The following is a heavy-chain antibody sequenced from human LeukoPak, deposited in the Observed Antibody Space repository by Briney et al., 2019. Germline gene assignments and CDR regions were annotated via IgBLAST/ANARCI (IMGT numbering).Heavy chain of an antibody. CDR3: ARVGRVGATGFDP. D-gene: IGHD1-26*01. J-gene: IGHJ5*02. V-gene: IGHV4-30-4*07. CDR1: GGSISSGGYS. Sequence: SETLSLTCAVSGGSISSGGYSWSWIRQPPGKGLEWIGYIYYSGSTYYNPSLKSRVTISVDTSKNQFSLKLSSVTAADTAVYYCARVGRVGATGFDPWGQGTLVIVSS. CDR2: IYYSGST.